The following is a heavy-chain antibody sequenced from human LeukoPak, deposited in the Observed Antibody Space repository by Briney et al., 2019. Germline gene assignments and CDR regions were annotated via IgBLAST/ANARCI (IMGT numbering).Heavy chain of an antibody. CDR2: ISSSSSYI. CDR1: GFTFSSYS. Sequence: GGSLRLSCAASGFTFSSYSMNWVRQAPGKGLEWVSSISSSSSYIYYADSVNGRFTISRDNAKNSLYLQMNSLRGEDTAVYYCARDLGLRGSTWGQGTLVTVSS. D-gene: IGHD5-12*01. CDR3: ARDLGLRGST. J-gene: IGHJ5*02. V-gene: IGHV3-21*01.